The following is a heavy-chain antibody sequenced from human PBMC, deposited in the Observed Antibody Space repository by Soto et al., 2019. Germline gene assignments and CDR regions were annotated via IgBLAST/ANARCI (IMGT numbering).Heavy chain of an antibody. CDR2: IWSDGSEK. V-gene: IGHV3-33*01. CDR3: ALSWTSYYFDL. J-gene: IGHJ4*02. Sequence: QVQLVESGGGVVQPGRSLRLSCSASGFTFSTYGMHWVRQAPGKGLEWVAIIWSDGSEKYYADSVKGRFTISRDNSKNTLYLQMNSLRAEDTAVYYCALSWTSYYFDLWGQGTLVTVSS. D-gene: IGHD6-13*01. CDR1: GFTFSTYG.